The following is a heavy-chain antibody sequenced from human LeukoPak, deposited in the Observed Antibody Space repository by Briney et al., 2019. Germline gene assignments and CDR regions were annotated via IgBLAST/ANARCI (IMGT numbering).Heavy chain of an antibody. J-gene: IGHJ4*02. Sequence: GGSLRLSCAASGFTLSSYEMNWVRQAPGKGLEWVSSISSSGSTIYYADSVKGRFTISRDTAKNSPYLQKNSLRAEDTAVYYCASATNYDCWSGYYNLDYWGQGTLVTVSS. V-gene: IGHV3-48*03. CDR3: ASATNYDCWSGYYNLDY. CDR1: GFTLSSYE. CDR2: ISSSGSTI. D-gene: IGHD3-3*01.